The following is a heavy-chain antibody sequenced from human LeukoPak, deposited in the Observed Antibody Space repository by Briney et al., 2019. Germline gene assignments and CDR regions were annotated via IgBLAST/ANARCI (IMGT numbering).Heavy chain of an antibody. CDR1: GFTFSSYT. D-gene: IGHD4-17*01. CDR3: ARDRTTVTTFDY. Sequence: GGSLRLSCAASGFTFSSYTMNWVRQAPGKGLEWVSSISSGSSYIYYADSVKGRFTISRDNAKNSLYLQVNSLRAEDTAVYYCARDRTTVTTFDYWGQGTLVTVSS. CDR2: ISSGSSYI. J-gene: IGHJ4*02. V-gene: IGHV3-21*01.